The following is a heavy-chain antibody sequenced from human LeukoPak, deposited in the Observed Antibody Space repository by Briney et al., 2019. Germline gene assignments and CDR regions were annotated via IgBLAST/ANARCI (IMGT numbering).Heavy chain of an antibody. V-gene: IGHV3-73*01. CDR2: IRSKANSYAT. J-gene: IGHJ2*01. D-gene: IGHD2-15*01. CDR3: SRPGDCSGGSCYWYFDL. CDR1: GFTFSGSA. Sequence: PGGSLRLSXAASGFTFSGSAMHGVRQASGKGLEWVGGIRSKANSYATTYAASVKCRFTISRDDSKNTAYLQMNSLKTEDTAVYYCSRPGDCSGGSCYWYFDLWGRGTLVTVSS.